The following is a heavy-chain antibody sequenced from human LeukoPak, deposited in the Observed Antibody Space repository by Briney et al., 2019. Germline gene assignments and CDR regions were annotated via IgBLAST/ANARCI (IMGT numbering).Heavy chain of an antibody. CDR2: IWYDGSNK. J-gene: IGHJ4*02. CDR1: GFTSSSYG. D-gene: IGHD2-21*02. V-gene: IGHV3-33*06. Sequence: GGSLRLSCAASGFTSSSYGMHWVRQAPGKGLEWVAVIWYDGSNKYYADSVKGRFTISRDNSKNTLYLQMNSLRAEDTAVYYCAKDLGYCGGDCYSFIDYWGQGTLVTVSS. CDR3: AKDLGYCGGDCYSFIDY.